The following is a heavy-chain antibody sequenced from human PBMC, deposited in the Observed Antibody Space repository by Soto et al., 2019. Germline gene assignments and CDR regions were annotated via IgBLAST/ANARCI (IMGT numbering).Heavy chain of an antibody. V-gene: IGHV3-23*01. CDR1: GFTFSSYA. J-gene: IGHJ4*02. CDR2: ISGSGGST. CDR3: AKDRMLLRYFDWLLGGPIFDY. D-gene: IGHD3-9*01. Sequence: LRLSCAASGFTFSSYAMSWVRQAPGKGLEWVSAISGSGGSTYYADSVKGRFTISRDNSKNTLYLQMNSLRAEDTAVYYCAKDRMLLRYFDWLLGGPIFDYWGQGTLVTVSS.